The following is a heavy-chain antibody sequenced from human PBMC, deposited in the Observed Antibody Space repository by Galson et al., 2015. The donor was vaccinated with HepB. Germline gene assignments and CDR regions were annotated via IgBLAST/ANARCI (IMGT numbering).Heavy chain of an antibody. Sequence: YLRLSCAASGFTFSSYAMSWVRQVPGQGREWVSGISGAGSSTKYADSVKGRFTISRDISKNTLYFQMNSLRVEDTAVYYCAKQSGWYFVEDRFDYWGQGTLVTVSS. V-gene: IGHV3-23*01. CDR1: GFTFSSYA. CDR2: ISGAGSST. CDR3: AKQSGWYFVEDRFDY. J-gene: IGHJ4*02. D-gene: IGHD6-19*01.